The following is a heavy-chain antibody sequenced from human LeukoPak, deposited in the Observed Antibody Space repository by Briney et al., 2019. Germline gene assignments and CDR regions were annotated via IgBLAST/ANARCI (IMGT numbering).Heavy chain of an antibody. J-gene: IGHJ6*03. Sequence: ASVKVSCKASGYTFTGYYMHWVRQAPGQGLEWMGWINPNSGGTNYAQKFQGRVTMTRDTSISTAYMELSRLRSDDTAVYYCARVGDDYSNFYYYYYMDVWGKGTTVTVSS. CDR3: ARVGDDYSNFYYYYYMDV. CDR2: INPNSGGT. V-gene: IGHV1-2*02. D-gene: IGHD4-11*01. CDR1: GYTFTGYY.